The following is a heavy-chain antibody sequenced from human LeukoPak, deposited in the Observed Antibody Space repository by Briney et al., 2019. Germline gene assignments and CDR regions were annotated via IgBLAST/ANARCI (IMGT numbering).Heavy chain of an antibody. CDR3: SRREYYDSSGYYFDD. V-gene: IGHV3-20*04. D-gene: IGHD3-22*01. CDR1: GFPLDEYG. Sequence: PGGSLRLSCAASGFPLDEYGMSGVRQAPGKGLIWVSAITWRGGSTGYADSVKGRFTISRDNAKNSLYLQMNGLRAEDTAFDSFSRREYYDSSGYYFDDWGQGTLVTVST. CDR2: ITWRGGST. J-gene: IGHJ4*02.